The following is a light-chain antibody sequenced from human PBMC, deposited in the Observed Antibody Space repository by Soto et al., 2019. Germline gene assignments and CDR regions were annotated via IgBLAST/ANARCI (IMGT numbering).Light chain of an antibody. CDR3: MHATLHWT. CDR2: KTS. J-gene: IGKJ1*01. CDR1: QSLVHSDGNTY. V-gene: IGKV2-24*01. Sequence: DIVMTQTPLSSPVSLGQPASISCRSSQSLVHSDGNTYLSWLHQRPGQPPRILIYKTSNRFSGVPDRFSGSAAGTEFTLRISKVDAEYGGVYYSMHATLHWTFDQGIKVEI.